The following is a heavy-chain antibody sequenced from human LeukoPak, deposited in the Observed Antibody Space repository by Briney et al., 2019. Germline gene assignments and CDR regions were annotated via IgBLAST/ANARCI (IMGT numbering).Heavy chain of an antibody. V-gene: IGHV4-39*01. CDR3: ARQGRRMGYDFWSGYRHFDY. J-gene: IGHJ4*02. CDR1: GGSISSSSYY. Sequence: SETLSLTCTVSGGSISSSSYYWGWIRQPPGKGLEWIGSIYYSGSTYYKPSLKSRVTISVDTSKNQSSLKLSSVAAADTAVYFCARQGRRMGYDFWSGYRHFDYWGQGTLVTVSS. D-gene: IGHD3-3*01. CDR2: IYYSGST.